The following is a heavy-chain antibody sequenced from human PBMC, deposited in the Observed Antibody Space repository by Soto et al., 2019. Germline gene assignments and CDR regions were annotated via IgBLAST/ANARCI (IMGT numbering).Heavy chain of an antibody. Sequence: GGSLRLSCAASGFTFSDYWMAWVRQAPGKGLEWVANLDQGGGEKHYVDSVKGRFTISRDNAKNSLYLQMNSLRAEDTAVYYCARDGIGGTAFRGFLDYRGQRTLVTVSS. D-gene: IGHD1-7*01. CDR1: GFTFSDYW. CDR2: LDQGGGEK. J-gene: IGHJ4*02. CDR3: ARDGIGGTAFRGFLDY. V-gene: IGHV3-7*01.